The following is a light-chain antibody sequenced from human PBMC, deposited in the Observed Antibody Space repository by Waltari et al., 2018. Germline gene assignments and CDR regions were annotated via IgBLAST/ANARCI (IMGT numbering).Light chain of an antibody. CDR2: EVS. CDR1: SSHVGSYNY. Sequence: QSALTQPPSASGSPGQSVTISCTGTSSHVGSYNYVPWYQRHPGKAPKFMIYEVSKRPSGVPDRFSGSKSGNTASLTVSGLQAEDEADYYCSSYAGSYTWVFGGGTKLTVL. V-gene: IGLV2-8*01. CDR3: SSYAGSYTWV. J-gene: IGLJ3*02.